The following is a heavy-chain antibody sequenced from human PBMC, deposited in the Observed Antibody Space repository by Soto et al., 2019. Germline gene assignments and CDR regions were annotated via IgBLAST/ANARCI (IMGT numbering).Heavy chain of an antibody. D-gene: IGHD6-13*01. CDR3: AREGQPAAGTTPHN. CDR2: ISYDGGKK. J-gene: IGHJ4*02. V-gene: IGHV3-30*04. CDR1: GFNFSSYA. Sequence: PGGSLRLSCAASGFNFSSYAMHWVRQAPGKGLEWVAVISYDGGKKYYADSVKGQFTISRDNSQNTLYVEMTSLSAEDTAVYYCAREGQPAAGTTPHNWGQGTLVTVSS.